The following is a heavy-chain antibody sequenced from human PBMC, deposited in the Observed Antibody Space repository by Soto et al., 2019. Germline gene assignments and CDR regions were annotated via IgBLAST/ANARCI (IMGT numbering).Heavy chain of an antibody. D-gene: IGHD5-12*01. CDR2: SIPIFGTA. CDR3: ARXRGYSGDDHYYYFDMDV. Sequence: SVKVSCKASGGTFNNYPITWVRQAPGEGLEWMGGSIPIFGTANYAQKFQGRVTISVDESTSTAYMELSSLRSEDTAVYYCARXRGYSGDDHYYYFDMDVWGLGTTVTVSS. CDR1: GGTFNNYP. V-gene: IGHV1-69*13. J-gene: IGHJ6*02.